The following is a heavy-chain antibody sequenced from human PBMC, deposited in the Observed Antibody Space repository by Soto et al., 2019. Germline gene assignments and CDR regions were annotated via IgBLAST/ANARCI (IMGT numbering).Heavy chain of an antibody. Sequence: SQTLSLTCAISGDSVSSNSAAWNWIRQSPSRGLEWLGRTYYRSKWYNDYAVSVKSRITINPDTSKNQFSLQLNSVTPEDTAVYYCARDGDTMVRGVILGTNWFDPWGQGTLVTVSS. CDR2: TYYRSKWYN. J-gene: IGHJ5*02. V-gene: IGHV6-1*01. D-gene: IGHD3-10*01. CDR3: ARDGDTMVRGVILGTNWFDP. CDR1: GDSVSSNSAA.